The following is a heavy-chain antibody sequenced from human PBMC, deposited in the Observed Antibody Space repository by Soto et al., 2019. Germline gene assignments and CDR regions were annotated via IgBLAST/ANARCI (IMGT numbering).Heavy chain of an antibody. D-gene: IGHD3-3*01. CDR1: GFTFSSYS. J-gene: IGHJ6*02. V-gene: IGHV3-21*01. Sequence: PGGSLRLSCAASGFTFSSYSMNWVRQAPGKGLEWVSSISSSSSYIYYADSVKGRFTISRDNAKNSLYLQMNSLRAEDTAVYYCARDPPRITIFGVVTGGYYYYGMDVWGQGTTVTVSS. CDR3: ARDPPRITIFGVVTGGYYYYGMDV. CDR2: ISSSSSYI.